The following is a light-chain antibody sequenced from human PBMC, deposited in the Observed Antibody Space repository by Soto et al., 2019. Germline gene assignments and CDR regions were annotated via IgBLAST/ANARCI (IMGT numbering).Light chain of an antibody. CDR3: QQYNTHS. V-gene: IGKV1-5*01. CDR1: QNVFTW. J-gene: IGKJ4*01. Sequence: DIPMTQSPSTLSASVGDRVTITCRASQNVFTWLAWYQHRPGKAPKLLIYDASILESGVPSRFSGSGSGTEFTLTIPSLQSDDFATYYCQQYNTHSFGGGTKVDIK. CDR2: DAS.